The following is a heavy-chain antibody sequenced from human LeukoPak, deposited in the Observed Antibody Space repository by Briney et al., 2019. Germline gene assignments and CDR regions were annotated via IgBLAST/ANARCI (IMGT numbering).Heavy chain of an antibody. J-gene: IGHJ6*02. CDR3: ARGGGLDV. CDR2: INHNGNVN. D-gene: IGHD3-16*01. CDR1: GFTFSDYC. V-gene: IGHV3-7*03. Sequence: GGSLRLSCAASGFTFSDYCMIWIRQAPGKGLEWVASINHNGNVNYYVDSVKGRFTISRDNAKNSLYLQMSNLRAEDTAVYFCARGGGLDVWGQGATVTVSS.